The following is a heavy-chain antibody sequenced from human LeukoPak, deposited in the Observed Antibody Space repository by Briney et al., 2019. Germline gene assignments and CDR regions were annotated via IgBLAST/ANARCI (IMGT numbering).Heavy chain of an antibody. D-gene: IGHD3-22*01. J-gene: IGHJ4*02. CDR1: GFTFSDYY. CDR3: AKDRPNYHESNGHYYRPNGDY. CDR2: ISSSGSTI. V-gene: IGHV3-11*01. Sequence: GGSLRLSCAASGFTFSDYYMSWIRQAPGKGLEWVSYISSSGSTIYYADSVKDRFTISRDNSGNTLYLQMSRLRAEDTAVYYCAKDRPNYHESNGHYYRPNGDYWGQGTLVTVSS.